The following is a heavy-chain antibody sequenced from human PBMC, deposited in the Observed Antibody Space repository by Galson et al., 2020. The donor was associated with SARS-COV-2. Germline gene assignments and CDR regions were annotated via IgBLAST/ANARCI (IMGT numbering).Heavy chain of an antibody. J-gene: IGHJ5*02. CDR1: GFTFSSYS. CDR3: ARHPRSPWIVLGGGAENWFDP. Sequence: NSGGSLRLSCAASGFTFSSYSMNWVRQAPGKGLEWVSSISSSVSTIYYADSVKGRFTISRDNAKNSLYLQMNSLRAEDTAVYYCARHPRSPWIVLGGGAENWFDPWGQGTLVTVSS. CDR2: ISSSVSTI. D-gene: IGHD5-12*01. V-gene: IGHV3-21*04.